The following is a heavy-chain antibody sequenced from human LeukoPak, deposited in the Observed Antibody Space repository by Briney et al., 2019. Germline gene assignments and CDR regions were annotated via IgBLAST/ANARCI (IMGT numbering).Heavy chain of an antibody. V-gene: IGHV3-21*01. J-gene: IGHJ3*02. CDR3: ARVGGDDAFDI. CDR1: GFTFSDYY. CDR2: ISSSSSYI. Sequence: GGSLRLSCAASGFTFSDYYMSWVRQAPGKGLEWVSSISSSSSYIYYADSVKGRFTISRDNAKNSLYLQMNSLRAEDTAVYYCARVGGDDAFDIWGQGTMVTVSS. D-gene: IGHD1-26*01.